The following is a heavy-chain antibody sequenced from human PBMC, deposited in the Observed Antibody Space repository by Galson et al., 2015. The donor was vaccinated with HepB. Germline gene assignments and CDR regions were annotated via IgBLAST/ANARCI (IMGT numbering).Heavy chain of an antibody. Sequence: SLRLSCAASGFTVSSNYMNWVRQAPGKGLEWVPVINSGGTTYYTDSVKGRFTVSRDNSKNTLYPQMNSLRAEDTAVYYCARGPTDKSRWIDYWGQGTLVTVSS. CDR1: GFTVSSNY. CDR2: INSGGTT. V-gene: IGHV3-53*01. D-gene: IGHD6-19*01. CDR3: ARGPTDKSRWIDY. J-gene: IGHJ4*02.